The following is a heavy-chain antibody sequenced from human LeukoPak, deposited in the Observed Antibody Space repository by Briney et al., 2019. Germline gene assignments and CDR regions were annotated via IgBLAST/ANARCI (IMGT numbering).Heavy chain of an antibody. CDR3: ARGTYSSGLD. J-gene: IGHJ4*02. V-gene: IGHV4-61*02. CDR2: IYTSGST. CDR1: GYSISSGYY. Sequence: PSETLSLTCAVSGYSISSGYYWSWIRQPAGKGLEWIGRIYTSGSTNYNPSLKSRVTISVDTSKNQFSLKLSSVTAADTAVYYCARGTYSSGLDWGQGTLVTVSS. D-gene: IGHD6-19*01.